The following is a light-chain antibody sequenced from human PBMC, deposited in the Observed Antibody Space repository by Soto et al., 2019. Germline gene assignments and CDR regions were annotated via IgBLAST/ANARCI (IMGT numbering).Light chain of an antibody. CDR3: QQYNNWPRAT. V-gene: IGKV3-15*01. CDR2: RAS. CDR1: QSISSN. J-gene: IGKJ4*01. Sequence: EIVLTQSPATLSVSPGERATLSCRASQSISSNLAWYQQKPGQAPRLLMFRASIRATGFPARFSGSGSGTDFNITISSLQSEDSAVYYCQQYNNWPRATFGGGTKVDIK.